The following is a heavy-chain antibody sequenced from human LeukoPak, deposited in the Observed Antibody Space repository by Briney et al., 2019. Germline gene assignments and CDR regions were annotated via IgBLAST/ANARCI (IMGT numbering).Heavy chain of an antibody. D-gene: IGHD3-16*01. CDR3: TRVLGD. J-gene: IGHJ4*02. CDR2: INSEGSST. V-gene: IGHV3-74*01. Sequence: GGSLRLSCAASGFTFSSYSMNWVRQAPGKGLEWVSRINSEGSSTSYADSVRGRFTISRGNAKNTLYLQMNSLRAEDTAVYYCTRVLGDWGQGTLVTVSS. CDR1: GFTFSSYS.